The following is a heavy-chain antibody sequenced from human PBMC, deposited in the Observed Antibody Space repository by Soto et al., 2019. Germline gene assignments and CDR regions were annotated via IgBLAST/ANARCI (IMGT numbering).Heavy chain of an antibody. Sequence: QVQLVESGGGVVQPGRSLRLSCAASGFTFSRYTMHWVRQAPGKGLEWMAFISDDGNNKYYADSVKGQFTISRDNSKNTLYLQMTSLRTEDPAVYYCARDYAGGSACDLGYWGQGTLVTVSS. D-gene: IGHD3-16*01. CDR3: ARDYAGGSACDLGY. CDR1: GFTFSRYT. V-gene: IGHV3-30-3*01. J-gene: IGHJ4*02. CDR2: ISDDGNNK.